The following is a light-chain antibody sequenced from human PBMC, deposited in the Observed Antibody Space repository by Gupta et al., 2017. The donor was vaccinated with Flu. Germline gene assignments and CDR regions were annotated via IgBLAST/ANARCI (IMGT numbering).Light chain of an antibody. J-gene: IGKJ1*01. CDR2: GAS. CDR1: QSIIINF. V-gene: IGKV3-20*01. Sequence: GALCLSPAEGAALSCRGSQSIIINFLAWYQQKPGKAPRLLIYGASRRASGIPSSFSGSGSGTDFTLTISRLQPADFAVYYCQKTGSSPWTFGQGTKVEIK. CDR3: QKTGSSPWT.